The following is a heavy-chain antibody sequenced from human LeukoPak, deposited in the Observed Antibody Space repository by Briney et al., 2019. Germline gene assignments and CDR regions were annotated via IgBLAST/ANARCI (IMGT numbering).Heavy chain of an antibody. CDR2: ISYDGSNK. D-gene: IGHD5-18*01. V-gene: IGHV3-30-3*01. J-gene: IGHJ4*02. Sequence: PGGSLRLSCAASGFTFSSYAMHWVRQAPGKGLEWVAVISYDGSNKYYTDSVKGRFTISRDNSKNTLYLQMNSLRAEDTAVYYCARDGVGYSYGLFGYWGQGTLVTVSS. CDR1: GFTFSSYA. CDR3: ARDGVGYSYGLFGY.